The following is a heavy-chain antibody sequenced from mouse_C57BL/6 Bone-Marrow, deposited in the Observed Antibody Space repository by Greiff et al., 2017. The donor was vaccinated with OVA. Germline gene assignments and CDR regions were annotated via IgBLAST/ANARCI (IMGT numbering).Heavy chain of an antibody. CDR1: GFTFSDYG. CDR2: ISSGSSTI. V-gene: IGHV5-17*01. Sequence: EVKLVESGGGLVKPGGSLKLSCAASGFTFSDYGMHWVRQAPEKGLEWVAYISSGSSTIYYADTVKGRFTISRDNAKNTLFLQMTSLRSEDTAMYYCARKDYGSSYVLDYWGQGTTLTVSS. CDR3: ARKDYGSSYVLDY. J-gene: IGHJ2*01. D-gene: IGHD1-1*01.